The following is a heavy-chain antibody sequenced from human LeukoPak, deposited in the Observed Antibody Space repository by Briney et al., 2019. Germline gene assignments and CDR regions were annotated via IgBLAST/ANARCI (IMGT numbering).Heavy chain of an antibody. J-gene: IGHJ4*02. CDR2: INTKSGRT. V-gene: IGHV1-2*02. CDR1: GYSFTDYY. Sequence: GASVKASCKTSGYSFTDYYIHWVRQAPGHGLEWMGWINTKSGRTSSARKFQGRVTMTRDTSISTAYMELSRLRSDDTAVYYCASSRGAAAGLFDYWGQGTLVTVSS. D-gene: IGHD6-13*01. CDR3: ASSRGAAAGLFDY.